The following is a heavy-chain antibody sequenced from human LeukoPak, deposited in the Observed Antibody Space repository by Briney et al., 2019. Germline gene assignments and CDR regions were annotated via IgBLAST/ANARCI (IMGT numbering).Heavy chain of an antibody. J-gene: IGHJ5*02. CDR2: IYYSGST. D-gene: IGHD2-15*01. CDR1: GGSISSYY. V-gene: IGHV4-59*01. Sequence: PSETLSLTCTVSGGSISSYYWSWIRQPPGKGLEWIGYIYYSGSTNYNPSLKSRVTISVDTSKNQFSLKLSSVTAADTAVYYCARRVVVAATNWFDPWGQGTLVTVSS. CDR3: ARRVVVAATNWFDP.